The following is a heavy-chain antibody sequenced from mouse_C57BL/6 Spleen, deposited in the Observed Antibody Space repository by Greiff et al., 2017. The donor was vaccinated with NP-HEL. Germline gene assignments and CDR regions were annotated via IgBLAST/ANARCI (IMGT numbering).Heavy chain of an antibody. CDR1: GYTFTSYW. CDR3: ARGTGRGASYWYFDV. Sequence: VQLQQPGTELVKPGASVKLSCKASGYTFTSYWMHWVKQRPGQGLEWIGNINPSNGGTNYNEKFKSTATLTVDKSSSTAYMQLSSLTSEDSAVYYCARGTGRGASYWYFDVWGTGTTVTVSS. D-gene: IGHD4-1*01. CDR2: INPSNGGT. V-gene: IGHV1-53*01. J-gene: IGHJ1*03.